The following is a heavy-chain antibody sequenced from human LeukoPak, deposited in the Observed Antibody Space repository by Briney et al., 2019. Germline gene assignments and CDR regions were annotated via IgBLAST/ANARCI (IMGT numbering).Heavy chain of an antibody. V-gene: IGHV1-2*02. CDR2: INPKSGGT. J-gene: IGHJ4*02. CDR3: ARATLGDYDFWSGYQEEYFDY. D-gene: IGHD3-3*01. CDR1: AYIFIDYF. Sequence: ASVKVSCKASAYIFIDYFIHWVRQAPGQGLEWVGWINPKSGGTKDAPKFKGRVTMTRDTSISTAYMELSRLTSDDTAVYYCARATLGDYDFWSGYQEEYFDYWGQGTLVTVSS.